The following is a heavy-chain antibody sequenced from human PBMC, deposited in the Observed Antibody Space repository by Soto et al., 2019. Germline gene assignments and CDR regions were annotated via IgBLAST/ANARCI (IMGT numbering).Heavy chain of an antibody. V-gene: IGHV1-46*01. D-gene: IGHD3-10*01. CDR1: GYTFTSYY. CDR2: INPSGGST. CDR3: AREVSDYGMDV. Sequence: QVQLVQSGAEVKKPGASVKVSCKASGYTFTSYYMHWVRQAPGQGLEGMGIINPSGGSTSYAQKVQGRVTMTRDTSTSTVYMELSSLRSEDTAVYYCAREVSDYGMDVWGQGTTVTVSS. J-gene: IGHJ6*02.